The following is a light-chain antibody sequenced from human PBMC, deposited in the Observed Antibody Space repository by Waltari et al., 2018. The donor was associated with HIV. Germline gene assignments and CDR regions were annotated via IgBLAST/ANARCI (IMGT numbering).Light chain of an antibody. CDR1: SSDFGAYNY. J-gene: IGLJ2*01. Sequence: QSALTQPASVSGSPGQSITISCTGTSSDFGAYNYVSWYQQHPGKAPKLMIYEVTNRPSGVSDRFSGSKSGKTASLTISGLQAEDEADYYCSSYTSSSTLGVFGGGTKLTVL. V-gene: IGLV2-14*01. CDR2: EVT. CDR3: SSYTSSSTLGV.